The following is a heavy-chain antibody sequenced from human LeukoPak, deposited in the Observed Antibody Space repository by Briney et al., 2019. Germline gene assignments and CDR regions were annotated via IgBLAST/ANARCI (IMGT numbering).Heavy chain of an antibody. CDR3: ARTLYSTSSLFDY. Sequence: SETLSLTCTVSGGSISSYYWNWIRQPPGKGLERLGYIYYSGITNYNPSLKSRVTISLDTSKNQFSLKLSSVIAADTAVYYCARTLYSTSSLFDYWGQGTLVTVSS. CDR2: IYYSGIT. CDR1: GGSISSYY. D-gene: IGHD6-6*01. V-gene: IGHV4-59*08. J-gene: IGHJ4*02.